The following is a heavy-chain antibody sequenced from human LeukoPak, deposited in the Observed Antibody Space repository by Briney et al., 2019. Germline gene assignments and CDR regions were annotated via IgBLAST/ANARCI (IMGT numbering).Heavy chain of an antibody. CDR3: ARIAVADNCFDY. CDR2: MSPNSGDT. V-gene: IGHV1-8*01. CDR1: GYTFTSYD. D-gene: IGHD6-19*01. Sequence: ASVNVSCKASGYTFTSYDINWVRQATGQGLEWMGWMSPNSGDTGYAQKFQGRVTMTRDTFINTAYMELSSLRSEDTAVYYCARIAVADNCFDYWGQGTLVTVSS. J-gene: IGHJ4*02.